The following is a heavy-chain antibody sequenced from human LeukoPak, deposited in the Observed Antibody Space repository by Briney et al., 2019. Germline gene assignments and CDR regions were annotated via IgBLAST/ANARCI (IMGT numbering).Heavy chain of an antibody. Sequence: GSLRLSCAASGFTFSNGWTSWVRQAPGKGLEWVGRIKSKSERGTTDYAAPVKGRFTISRDGSTNTVYLHMNSLKTEDTAVYFCTSNLYCSTSSCYTLDNWGQGTLVAVSP. D-gene: IGHD2-2*02. CDR2: IKSKSERGTT. V-gene: IGHV3-15*01. J-gene: IGHJ4*02. CDR3: TSNLYCSTSSCYTLDN. CDR1: GFTFSNGW.